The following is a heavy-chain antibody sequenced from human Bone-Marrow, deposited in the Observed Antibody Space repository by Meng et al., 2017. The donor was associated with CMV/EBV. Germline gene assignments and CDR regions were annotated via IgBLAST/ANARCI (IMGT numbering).Heavy chain of an antibody. V-gene: IGHV3-30-3*01. J-gene: IGHJ4*02. D-gene: IGHD2-15*01. CDR1: GFTFSSYA. Sequence: SLKISCAASGFTFSSYAMHWVRQAPGKGLEWVAVISYDGSNKYYADSVKGRFTISRDNSKNTLYLQMNSLRAEDTAVYYCARVAPLGSGGDSFDYWGQGTLVTVSS. CDR2: ISYDGSNK. CDR3: ARVAPLGSGGDSFDY.